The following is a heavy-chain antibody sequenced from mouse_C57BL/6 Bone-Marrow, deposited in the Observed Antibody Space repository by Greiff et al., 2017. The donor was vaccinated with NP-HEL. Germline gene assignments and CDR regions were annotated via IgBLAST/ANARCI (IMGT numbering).Heavy chain of an antibody. D-gene: IGHD1-1*01. CDR3: ARAIYYTVVAQYDFWG. Sequence: VQLQQSGPELVMPGASVKMSCKASGYTFTNYWMHWVKQRPGQGLEWIGEINPSDSCNNYNQKFKGKATLTVDKSSSTAYMQLSSLTSEDSAVYYCARAIYYTVVAQYDFWGRGTGTTL. CDR1: GYTFTNYW. V-gene: IGHV1-69*01. CDR2: INPSDSCN. J-gene: IGHJ2*01.